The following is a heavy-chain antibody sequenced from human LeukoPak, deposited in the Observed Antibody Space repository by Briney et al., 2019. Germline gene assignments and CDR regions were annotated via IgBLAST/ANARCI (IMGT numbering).Heavy chain of an antibody. J-gene: IGHJ4*02. V-gene: IGHV3-7*05. CDR1: VFSFGSYW. CDR2: MKHDGIEK. D-gene: IGHD5-24*01. Sequence: GGSLRLSCVASVFSFGSYWMAWVRQAPGKGLEWVANMKHDGIEKYHVDSVKGRFTISRDNTKNSLYLHMSSLRVEDTAVYYCAREGREGYNYPALDFWGQGILVTVSS. CDR3: AREGREGYNYPALDF.